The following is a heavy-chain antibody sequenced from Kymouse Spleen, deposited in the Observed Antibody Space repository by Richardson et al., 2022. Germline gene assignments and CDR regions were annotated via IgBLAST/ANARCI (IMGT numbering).Heavy chain of an antibody. CDR1: GGSISSSSYY. J-gene: IGHJ4*02. D-gene: IGHD3-10*01. Sequence: QLQLQESGPGLVKPSETLSLTCTVSGGSISSSSYYWGWIRQPPGKGLEWIGSIYYSGSTYYNPSLKSRVTISVDTSKNQFSLKLSSVTAADTAVYYCARQGGTMVRGVIINFDYWGQGTLVTVSS. V-gene: IGHV4-39*01. CDR3: ARQGGTMVRGVIINFDY. CDR2: IYYSGST.